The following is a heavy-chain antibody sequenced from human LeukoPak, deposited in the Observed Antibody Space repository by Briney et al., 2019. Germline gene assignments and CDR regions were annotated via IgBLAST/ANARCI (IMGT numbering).Heavy chain of an antibody. J-gene: IGHJ6*02. CDR3: ARVIAAPRTKYYYYYGMDV. D-gene: IGHD6-13*01. V-gene: IGHV1-2*02. CDR1: GYTFTGYY. CDR2: INPNSGGT. Sequence: ASVKVSCKASGYTFTGYYMHWVREAPGQGLEWMGWINPNSGGTNYAQKFQGRVTMTRDTSISTAYMELSRLRSDDTAVYYCARVIAAPRTKYYYYYGMDVWGPGTTVTVSS.